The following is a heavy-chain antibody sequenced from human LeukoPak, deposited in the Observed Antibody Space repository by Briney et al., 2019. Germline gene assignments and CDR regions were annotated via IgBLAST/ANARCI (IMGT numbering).Heavy chain of an antibody. Sequence: GGSLRLSCAASGFTLSSYGMHWVRQAPGKGLEWVAFIRYDGSNKYYADSVKGRFTISRDNSKNTLYLQMNSLRAEDTAVYYCAKDLPYYFDYWGQGTLVTVSS. CDR3: AKDLPYYFDY. CDR1: GFTLSSYG. CDR2: IRYDGSNK. V-gene: IGHV3-30*02. J-gene: IGHJ4*02.